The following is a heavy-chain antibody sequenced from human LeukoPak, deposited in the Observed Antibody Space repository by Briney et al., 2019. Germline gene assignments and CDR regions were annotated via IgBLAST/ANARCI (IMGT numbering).Heavy chain of an antibody. J-gene: IGHJ4*02. CDR2: ISYDGSNK. V-gene: IGHV3-30*04. Sequence: GGSLRLSCAASGFTFSSYAMHWVRQAPGKGLEWVAVISYDGSNKYYADSVKGRFTISRDNSKNTLYLQMNSLRAEDTAVYYCARGLAVAAKYYFDYWGQGTLVTVSS. D-gene: IGHD6-19*01. CDR3: ARGLAVAAKYYFDY. CDR1: GFTFSSYA.